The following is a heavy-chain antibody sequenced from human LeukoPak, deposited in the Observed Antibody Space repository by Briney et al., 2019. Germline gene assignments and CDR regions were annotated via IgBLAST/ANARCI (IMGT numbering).Heavy chain of an antibody. D-gene: IGHD1-14*01. V-gene: IGHV5-51*01. Sequence: GESLKVSCEGSGYSFTSYWIGWVRQMPGKGLEWMGIIYPGDSENSPSFQGHVTFSADKSISTAYLQWSSLKASDTAMYYCARYSSNHLDYWGQGTLVTVSS. J-gene: IGHJ4*02. CDR2: IYPGDSE. CDR3: ARYSSNHLDY. CDR1: GYSFTSYW.